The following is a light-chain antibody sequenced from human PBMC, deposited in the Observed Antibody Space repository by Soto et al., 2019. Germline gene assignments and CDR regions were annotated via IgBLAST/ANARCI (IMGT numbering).Light chain of an antibody. CDR2: ATS. CDR3: HKYNSAPLT. CDR1: QGIAPY. V-gene: IGKV1-27*01. Sequence: DVQMTQSPSSLSAFVGDRVTITCRASQGIAPYLAWFQQKPGKVPKLLIYATSTLQPGVPSRFSGSGSGTDFTLTISSLQPEDIVTYYCHKYNSAPLTFGGGTKGEIK. J-gene: IGKJ4*01.